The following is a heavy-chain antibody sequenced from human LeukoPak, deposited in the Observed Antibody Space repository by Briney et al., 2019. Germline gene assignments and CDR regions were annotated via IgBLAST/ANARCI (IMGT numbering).Heavy chain of an antibody. CDR1: GFTFSSYG. CDR3: ARVLRYFDWLFPLDY. D-gene: IGHD3-9*01. CDR2: IWCDGSNK. J-gene: IGHJ4*02. V-gene: IGHV3-33*01. Sequence: GGSLRLSCAASGFTFSSYGMHWVRQAPGKGLEWVAVIWCDGSNKYYADSVKGRFTISRDNSKNTLYLQMNSLRAEDTAVYYCARVLRYFDWLFPLDYWGQGTLVTVSS.